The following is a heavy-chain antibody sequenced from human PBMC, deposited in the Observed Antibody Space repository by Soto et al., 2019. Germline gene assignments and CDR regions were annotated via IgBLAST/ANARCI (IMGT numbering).Heavy chain of an antibody. V-gene: IGHV3-23*01. CDR2: ISGSGGST. CDR1: GFTFSSYA. J-gene: IGHJ3*02. Sequence: GGSLRLSCAASGFTFSSYAMSWVRQAPGKGLEWVSAISGSGGSTYYADSVKGRFTISRDNSKNKLYLQMNSLRGEDAAVYYCAAIAIGGGVNSNHEAFDIWGQGTMVTVSS. D-gene: IGHD3-16*01. CDR3: AAIAIGGGVNSNHEAFDI.